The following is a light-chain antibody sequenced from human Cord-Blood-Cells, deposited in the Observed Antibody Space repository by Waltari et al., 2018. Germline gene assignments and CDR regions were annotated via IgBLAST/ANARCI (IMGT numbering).Light chain of an antibody. CDR3: SSYTSSSTLYV. CDR1: SSDVGGYNY. CDR2: DVS. J-gene: IGLJ1*01. Sequence: QSALTQPASVSGSPGQSITISCTGTSSDVGGYNYVSWYQQHPGKAPKLMIYDVSNRPSGVSNRFSGSQSGNTASLTISGLQAEDEADYYYSSYTSSSTLYVFGTGTKVTVL. V-gene: IGLV2-14*01.